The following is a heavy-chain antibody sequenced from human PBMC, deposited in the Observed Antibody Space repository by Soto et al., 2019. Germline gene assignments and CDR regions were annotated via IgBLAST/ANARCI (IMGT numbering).Heavy chain of an antibody. V-gene: IGHV1-18*01. CDR1: GYTFTSYG. Sequence: ASVKVSCKGSGYTFTSYGINWGRPAPGQGLEWMGWISAYNGNTNYAQKLQGRVTMTTDTSTSTAYMELRSLRSDDTAVYYCARVRSSGWYFDYWGQGTLVTVSS. D-gene: IGHD6-19*01. CDR3: ARVRSSGWYFDY. J-gene: IGHJ4*02. CDR2: ISAYNGNT.